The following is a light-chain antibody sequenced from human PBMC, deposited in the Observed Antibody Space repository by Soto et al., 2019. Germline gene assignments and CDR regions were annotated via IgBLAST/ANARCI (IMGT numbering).Light chain of an antibody. CDR1: QSIRSY. V-gene: IGKV1-39*01. CDR3: QQANSFPIT. CDR2: AAS. J-gene: IGKJ5*01. Sequence: DIQLTQSPSSLSASVGDRVTITCRASQSIRSYLNWYQQKPGKAPKLLIYAASSLQTGVSSRFSGSGSGTDFTLTISSLQPEDFATYYCQQANSFPITFGQGTRLEIK.